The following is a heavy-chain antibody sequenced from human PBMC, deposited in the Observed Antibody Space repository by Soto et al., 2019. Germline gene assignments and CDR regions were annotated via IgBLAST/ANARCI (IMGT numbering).Heavy chain of an antibody. J-gene: IGHJ6*02. CDR3: ARGGYCSGGSCAAGATPYYYGMDV. CDR2: IYYSGST. CDR1: GGSISSGGYY. V-gene: IGHV4-31*03. D-gene: IGHD2-15*01. Sequence: TLCLTCTVSGGSISSGGYYWSWIRQHPGKGLEWIGYIYYSGSTYYNPSLKSRVTISVDTSKNQFSLKLSSVTAADTAVYYCARGGYCSGGSCAAGATPYYYGMDVWGQGTTVTVSS.